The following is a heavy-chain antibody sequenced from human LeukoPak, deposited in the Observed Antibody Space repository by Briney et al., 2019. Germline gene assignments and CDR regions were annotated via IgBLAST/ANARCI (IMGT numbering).Heavy chain of an antibody. Sequence: GGSLRLSCAASGFTFSSYSMNWVRQAPGKGLEWVSYISSSSNTIYYADSVKGRFTISRDNAKNSLYLQMNSLRAEDTAVYYCARDRAAGAYPWYFDYWGQGTLVTVSS. CDR3: ARDRAAGAYPWYFDY. V-gene: IGHV3-48*01. CDR2: ISSSSNTI. D-gene: IGHD3-16*01. J-gene: IGHJ4*02. CDR1: GFTFSSYS.